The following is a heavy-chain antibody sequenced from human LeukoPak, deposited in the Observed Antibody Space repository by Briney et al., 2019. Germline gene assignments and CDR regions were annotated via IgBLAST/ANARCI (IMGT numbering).Heavy chain of an antibody. V-gene: IGHV3-13*01. J-gene: IGHJ4*02. D-gene: IGHD6-13*01. CDR3: ASSPAYSSSWYAIDN. CDR2: IGTAGDT. CDR1: GFTFSNYD. Sequence: GGSLRLSCAASGFTFSNYDMHWVRQAAGRGLEWASGIGTAGDTYYPASVKGRFTISRENAKSSLYLQMNSLSAGDTAVYYCASSPAYSSSWYAIDNWGQGTLVTVSS.